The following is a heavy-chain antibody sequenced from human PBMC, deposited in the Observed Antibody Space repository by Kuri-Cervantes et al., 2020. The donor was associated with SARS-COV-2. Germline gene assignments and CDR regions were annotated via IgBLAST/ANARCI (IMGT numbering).Heavy chain of an antibody. CDR2: INWNGGST. CDR3: ARARFSGSYLAGYSQH. Sequence: ETLSLTCAASGFTFDDYGMSWVRQAPGKGPEWVSGINWNGGSTGYADSVKGRFTISRDNAKNSLYLQMNSLRAEDTAVYYCARARFSGSYLAGYSQHWGHGNLVTVAS. V-gene: IGHV3-20*04. CDR1: GFTFDDYG. D-gene: IGHD1-26*01. J-gene: IGHJ1*01.